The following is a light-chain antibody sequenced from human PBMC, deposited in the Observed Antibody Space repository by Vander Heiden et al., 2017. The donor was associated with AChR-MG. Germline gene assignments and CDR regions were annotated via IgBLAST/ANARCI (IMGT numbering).Light chain of an antibody. V-gene: IGKV3-20*01. CDR3: QQYDSSPT. CDR2: GAS. CDR1: QSVSSS. J-gene: IGKJ1*01. Sequence: EIALTQSPGTLSSSPGERATLSCRASQSVSSSLAWYQQKPGQAPRLLIYGASTRATGIPDRFSGSGSGTDFTLTFSRLEPEDFAVYFCQQYDSSPTFGQGTKVEIK.